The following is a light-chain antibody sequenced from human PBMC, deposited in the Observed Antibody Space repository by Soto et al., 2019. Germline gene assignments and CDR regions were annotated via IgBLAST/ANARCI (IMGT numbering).Light chain of an antibody. J-gene: IGKJ1*01. V-gene: IGKV3-20*01. CDR3: QHSGXSRT. Sequence: IVLTQSPGTLSLSPGERATVSVGASQGVSSNYLAWYQQKSCQAPMLLLYFTSSRSTGIRERFSGSGSGTDFTLTISRLEPEDFAVHCCQHSGXSRTCGQGTRV. CDR2: FTS. CDR1: QGVSSNY.